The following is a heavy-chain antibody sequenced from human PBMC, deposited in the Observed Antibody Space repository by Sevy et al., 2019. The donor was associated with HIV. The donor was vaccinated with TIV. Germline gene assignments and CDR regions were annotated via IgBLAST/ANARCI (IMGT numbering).Heavy chain of an antibody. V-gene: IGHV3-7*03. CDR3: ARVYGGNAFGDYYYYMDV. D-gene: IGHD4-17*01. J-gene: IGHJ6*03. CDR2: IKQEGSEK. Sequence: GGSLRLSCAASGFTFSSYWMSWVRQAPGKGLEWVANIKQEGSEKYYVDSVKGRFTISRDNAKNSLYLQMNSLRAEDTAVYYCARVYGGNAFGDYYYYMDVWGKGTTVTVSS. CDR1: GFTFSSYW.